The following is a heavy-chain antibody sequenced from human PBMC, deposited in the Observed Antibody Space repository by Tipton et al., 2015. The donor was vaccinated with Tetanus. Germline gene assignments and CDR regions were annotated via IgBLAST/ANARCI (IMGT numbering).Heavy chain of an antibody. D-gene: IGHD1-26*01. CDR3: ARDQARGARGWNFFDY. Sequence: TLSLTCTVSGGSVSSGGYYWSWIRQHPGKGLEWIGDIYSSGSTYYSPSPKSRLTISIDTSKNQFSLKLNSVTAADTAVYYCARDQARGARGWNFFDYWGQGSVVTVSS. V-gene: IGHV4-31*03. CDR1: GGSVSSGGYY. J-gene: IGHJ4*02. CDR2: IYSSGST.